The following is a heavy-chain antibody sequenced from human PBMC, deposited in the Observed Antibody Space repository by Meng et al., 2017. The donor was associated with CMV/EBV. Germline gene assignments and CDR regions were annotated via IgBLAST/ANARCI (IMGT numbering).Heavy chain of an antibody. V-gene: IGHV3-23*01. CDR2: ISGNGFTT. J-gene: IGHJ4*02. Sequence: CPASGFTFSAYTMSWVRQAPGKGLEWVSAISGNGFTTNYADSVEGRFTISRDNSKNTLYLQMNSLRAEDTAVYYCAKRTAQLGIFDYWGQGTLVTVSS. D-gene: IGHD7-27*01. CDR1: GFTFSAYT. CDR3: AKRTAQLGIFDY.